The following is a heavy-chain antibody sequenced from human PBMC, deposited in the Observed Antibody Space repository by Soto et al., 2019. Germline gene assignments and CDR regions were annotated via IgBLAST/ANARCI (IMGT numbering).Heavy chain of an antibody. Sequence: EVQLLEPGGALVQPGGSLRLSCAAFGFTFSNHAMNWVRQAPGKGLEWVSTISDSGSTYYADSVKGRFTISRDNSKNALYLQMTSLRAEDSGVYYCARDAGGHYCTSTSFLYVFDHWGQGTLVIVSS. CDR3: ARDAGGHYCTSTSFLYVFDH. J-gene: IGHJ4*02. V-gene: IGHV3-23*01. CDR1: GFTFSNHA. CDR2: ISDSGST. D-gene: IGHD2-2*01.